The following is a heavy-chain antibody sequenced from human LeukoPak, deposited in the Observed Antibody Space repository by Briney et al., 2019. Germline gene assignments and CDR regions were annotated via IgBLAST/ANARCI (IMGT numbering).Heavy chain of an antibody. CDR3: AKDGGNYYDTDDNYLMRSYMDV. D-gene: IGHD3-22*01. Sequence: RGSLRLSCAASGFTFSSYSMNWVRQAPGKGLEWVSSISSSSSYIYYADSVKGRFTISRDNAKNSLYLQMNSLRAEDTAVYYCAKDGGNYYDTDDNYLMRSYMDVWGKGTTVTVSS. CDR2: ISSSSSYI. CDR1: GFTFSSYS. J-gene: IGHJ6*04. V-gene: IGHV3-21*01.